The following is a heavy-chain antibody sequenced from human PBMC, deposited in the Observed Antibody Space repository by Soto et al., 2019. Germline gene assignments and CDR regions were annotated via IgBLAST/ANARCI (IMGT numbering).Heavy chain of an antibody. CDR3: ARRQWSPRGYYFYYGLDV. V-gene: IGHV3-7*03. J-gene: IGHJ6*02. D-gene: IGHD6-19*01. Sequence: PGGSLRLSCAASGFSLSTYWMTWVRQAPGNGLEWVANIKQDGSEKYYLDSVKVRFTISRDNAKNSLYLQMNRLRVEDTALYYCARRQWSPRGYYFYYGLDVWGQGTTVTVSS. CDR1: GFSLSTYW. CDR2: IKQDGSEK.